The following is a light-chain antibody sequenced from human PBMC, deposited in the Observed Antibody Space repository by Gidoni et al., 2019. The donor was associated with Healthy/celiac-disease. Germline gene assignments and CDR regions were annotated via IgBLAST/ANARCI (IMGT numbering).Light chain of an antibody. V-gene: IGLV2-8*01. J-gene: IGLJ1*01. CDR2: EVS. CDR1: SRDVGGYNY. Sequence: QSALPQPSSASGSPGQSVTIPCTGTSRDVGGYNYVSWYQQHPGKAPKLMIYEVSKRPAGVPDRFSGSKSGNTASLTVSGLQAEDEADYYCSSYAGSNNPLYVFGTGTKVTVL. CDR3: SSYAGSNNPLYV.